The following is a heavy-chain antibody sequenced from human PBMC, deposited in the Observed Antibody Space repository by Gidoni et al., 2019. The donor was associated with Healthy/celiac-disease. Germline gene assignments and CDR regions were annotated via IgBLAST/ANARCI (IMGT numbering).Heavy chain of an antibody. D-gene: IGHD2-15*01. J-gene: IGHJ4*02. V-gene: IGHV3-23*01. CDR1: GFTSSSYA. CDR2: TSSSGGST. CDR3: AKAPDYCSGGNCYAGSFDY. Sequence: EVQLLESGGGLVQPGGSLRLSCAASGFTSSSYAMSWVRQAPGKGLEWVSITSSSGGSTYYADSVKGRFTISRDNSKNTLYLQMNSLRAEDTAVYYCAKAPDYCSGGNCYAGSFDYWGQGTLVTVSS.